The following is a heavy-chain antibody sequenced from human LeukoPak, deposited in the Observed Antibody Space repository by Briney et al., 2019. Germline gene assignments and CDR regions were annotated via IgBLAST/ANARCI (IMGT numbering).Heavy chain of an antibody. V-gene: IGHV1-69*04. CDR1: GGTLSSYA. CDR2: IIPILGIA. CDR3: AGAGGSGSYYCDY. J-gene: IGHJ4*02. D-gene: IGHD1-26*01. Sequence: GASVKVSCKASGGTLSSYAISWVRQAPGQGLEWMGRIIPILGIANYAQKFQGRVTITADKSTSTAYMELSSLRSEDTAVYYCAGAGGSGSYYCDYWGQGTLVTVSS.